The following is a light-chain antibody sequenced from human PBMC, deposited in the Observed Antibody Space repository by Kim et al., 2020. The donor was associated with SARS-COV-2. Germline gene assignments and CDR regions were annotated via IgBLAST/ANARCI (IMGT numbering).Light chain of an antibody. Sequence: EIVLTHSPGTLSLSPGERATLSCRASQRIDNTYLAWYEQKPGQAPRLLIYATSSRDTGIPDRFSGSGSGTDFTLTISRLEPEDIAVYYCQQYSDSPRTFGQGTRLEIK. J-gene: IGKJ5*01. CDR2: ATS. V-gene: IGKV3-20*01. CDR3: QQYSDSPRT. CDR1: QRIDNTY.